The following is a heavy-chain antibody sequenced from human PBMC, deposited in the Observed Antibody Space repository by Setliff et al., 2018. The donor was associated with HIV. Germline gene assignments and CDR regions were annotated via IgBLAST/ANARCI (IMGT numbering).Heavy chain of an antibody. D-gene: IGHD6-19*01. CDR3: TRHEYWVAGSSLGFDY. J-gene: IGHJ4*02. Sequence: GGSLRLSCAASGFTFSDSAMHWVRQASGKGLEWVGRIRSKANSYATTYAASVKGRFTISRDDPKNTAYLQMNSLKVEDTAVYYCTRHEYWVAGSSLGFDYWGQGTLVTVSS. V-gene: IGHV3-73*01. CDR1: GFTFSDSA. CDR2: IRSKANSYAT.